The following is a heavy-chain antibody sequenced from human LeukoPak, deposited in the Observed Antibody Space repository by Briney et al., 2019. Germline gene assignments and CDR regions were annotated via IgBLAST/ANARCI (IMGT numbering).Heavy chain of an antibody. CDR1: GFSISTYS. D-gene: IGHD3-16*01. J-gene: IGHJ4*01. CDR2: TSSDGTKK. CDR3: ARETITFGGIDY. Sequence: GGSLRLSCAASGFSISTYSMHWVRQAPGKGLEWVALTSSDGTKKYYADSVQGRFTISRDNSKNTQSLQMNSLRAEDTAVYYCARETITFGGIDYWGHGILVTVSS. V-gene: IGHV3-30*04.